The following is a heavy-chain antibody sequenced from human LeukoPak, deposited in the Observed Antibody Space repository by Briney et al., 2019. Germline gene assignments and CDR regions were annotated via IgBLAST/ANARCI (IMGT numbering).Heavy chain of an antibody. D-gene: IGHD3-22*01. Sequence: GGSLRLSCAASGFTFSSYGMHWVRQAPGKGLEWVAVIWYDGSNKYYADSVKGRFTISRDNSKNTLYLQMNSLRAEDTAVYYCARGYYDGSGYAPPNYWGQGTLVTVSS. CDR3: ARGYYDGSGYAPPNY. V-gene: IGHV3-33*01. J-gene: IGHJ4*02. CDR1: GFTFSSYG. CDR2: IWYDGSNK.